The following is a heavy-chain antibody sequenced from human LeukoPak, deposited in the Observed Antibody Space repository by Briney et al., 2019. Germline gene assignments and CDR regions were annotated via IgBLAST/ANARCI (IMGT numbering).Heavy chain of an antibody. V-gene: IGHV3-53*01. CDR2: LYSDGNT. Sequence: GGSLRLSCAASGFTFITNDMIWVRQARGKGLEWVSVLYSDGNTKYADSVQGRFTISRDNSKTTLYLEMNSLSPDDTAVYYCARGVEPLAANTLAYWGQGTLVTVSS. J-gene: IGHJ4*02. CDR1: GFTFITND. CDR3: ARGVEPLAANTLAY. D-gene: IGHD1-14*01.